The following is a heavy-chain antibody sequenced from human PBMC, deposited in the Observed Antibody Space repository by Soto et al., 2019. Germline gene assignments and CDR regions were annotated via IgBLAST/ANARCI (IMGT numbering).Heavy chain of an antibody. Sequence: GGSLRLSCAASGFTFTNYAMTWARQAPGKGLEWVSSLLRSGSTTYYADSVKGRFTISSDISANSLYLQMDSLRAEDTAVYYCAKDAVSRDGIFLLDSWGQGTVVTVSS. CDR3: AKDAVSRDGIFLLDS. J-gene: IGHJ4*02. CDR1: GFTFTNYA. D-gene: IGHD2-21*01. CDR2: LLRSGSTT. V-gene: IGHV3-23*01.